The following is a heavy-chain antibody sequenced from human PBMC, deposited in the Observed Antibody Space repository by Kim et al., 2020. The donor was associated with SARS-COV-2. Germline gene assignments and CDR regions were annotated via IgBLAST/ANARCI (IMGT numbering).Heavy chain of an antibody. D-gene: IGHD4-17*01. CDR3: AKARGGAYGTYHFDS. J-gene: IGHJ4*02. V-gene: IGHV3-23*01. Sequence: AGPVTGRFTISRDNSKDTMSLQMNSLGAEDTARYYCAKARGGAYGTYHFDSWGQGTQVTVSS.